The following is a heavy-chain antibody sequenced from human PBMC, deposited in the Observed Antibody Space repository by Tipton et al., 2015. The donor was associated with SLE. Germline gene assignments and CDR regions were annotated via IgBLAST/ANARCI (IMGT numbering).Heavy chain of an antibody. CDR3: AREKNYGVHFDY. Sequence: TLSLTCTVSGGSISSYYWGWIRQPPGKGLEWIGSIYHSGSTYYNPSLKSRVTISVDTSKNQFSLKLSSVTAADTAVYYCAREKNYGVHFDYWGQGTLVTVSS. CDR2: IYHSGST. CDR1: GGSISSYY. V-gene: IGHV4-38-2*02. D-gene: IGHD4-17*01. J-gene: IGHJ4*02.